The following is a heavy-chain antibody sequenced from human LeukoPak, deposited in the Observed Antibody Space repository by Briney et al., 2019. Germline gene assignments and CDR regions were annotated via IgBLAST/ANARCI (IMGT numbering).Heavy chain of an antibody. CDR3: ASSSWFGELSHASDY. CDR1: GGSISSGSYY. Sequence: SQTLSLTCTVSGGSISSGSYYWSRIRQPAGKGLEWIGRIYTSGSTNYNPSLKSRVTISVDTSKNQFSLKLSSVTAADTAVYYCASSSWFGELSHASDYWGQGTLVTVSS. V-gene: IGHV4-61*02. D-gene: IGHD3-10*01. J-gene: IGHJ4*02. CDR2: IYTSGST.